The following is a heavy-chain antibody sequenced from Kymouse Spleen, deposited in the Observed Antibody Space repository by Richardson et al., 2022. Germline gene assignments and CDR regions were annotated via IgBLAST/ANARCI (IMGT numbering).Heavy chain of an antibody. J-gene: IGHJ6*02. D-gene: IGHD3-9*01. CDR2: INSDGSST. V-gene: IGHV3-74*01. CDR1: GFTFSSYW. CDR3: ARDGLILTGSTYYYYYGMDV. Sequence: EVQLVESGGGLVQPGGSLRLSCAASGFTFSSYWMHWVRQAPGKGLVWVSRINSDGSSTSYADSVKGRFTISRDNAKNTLYLQMNSLRAEDTAVYYCARDGLILTGSTYYYYYGMDVWGQGTTVTVSS.